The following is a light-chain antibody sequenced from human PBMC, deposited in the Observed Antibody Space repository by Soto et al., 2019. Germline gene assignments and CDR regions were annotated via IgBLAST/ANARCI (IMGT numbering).Light chain of an antibody. J-gene: IGKJ5*01. CDR1: QSVSSN. Sequence: ERVMTQSPATLSVSPGERATLSCGARQSVSSNLAWYQQKAGQSPRLLIYGASTRATGIPARFSGSGSGTEFTLTISSLQSEDFAVYYCQQYKNWPPITFGQGTRLEIK. CDR2: GAS. V-gene: IGKV3-15*01. CDR3: QQYKNWPPIT.